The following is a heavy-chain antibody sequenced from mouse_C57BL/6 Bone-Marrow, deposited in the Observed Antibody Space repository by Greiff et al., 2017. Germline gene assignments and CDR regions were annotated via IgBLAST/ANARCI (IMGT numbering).Heavy chain of an antibody. V-gene: IGHV1-52*01. Sequence: QVQLQQPGAELVRPGSSVKLSCKASGYTFTSYWMHWVKQRPIQGLEWIGNIDPSDSETHYNQKFKDKATLTVDKSSSTAYMQLSSLTSEDSAVYYCARKSSYKYFDYWGQGTTLTVSS. CDR3: ARKSSYKYFDY. CDR1: GYTFTSYW. J-gene: IGHJ2*01. D-gene: IGHD1-1*01. CDR2: IDPSDSET.